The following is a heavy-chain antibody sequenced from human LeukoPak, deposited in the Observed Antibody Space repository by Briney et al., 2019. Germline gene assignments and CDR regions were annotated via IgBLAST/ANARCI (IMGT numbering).Heavy chain of an antibody. D-gene: IGHD3-22*01. CDR1: GYTFTSYY. V-gene: IGHV1-46*01. J-gene: IGHJ4*02. CDR3: ARLLSRDHRTPVLNYYDSSGYYEDFDY. CDR2: INPSGGST. Sequence: ASVKASCKASGYTFTSYYMHWVRQAPGQGLEWMGIINPSGGSTSYAQKFQGRVTMTRDTSTSTVYMELSSLRSEDTAVYYCARLLSRDHRTPVLNYYDSSGYYEDFDYWGQGTLVTVSS.